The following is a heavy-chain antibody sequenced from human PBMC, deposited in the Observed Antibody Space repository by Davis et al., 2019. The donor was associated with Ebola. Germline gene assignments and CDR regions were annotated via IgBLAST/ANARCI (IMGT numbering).Heavy chain of an antibody. Sequence: PSETLSLTCAVSGGSISSSNWWSWVRQPPGKGLEWIGEIYHSGNTNYNPSLKSRVTISVDKSKNQFSLKLSSVTAADTAVYYCARREVLRYFDWLTVFDYWGQGTLVTVSS. D-gene: IGHD3-9*01. J-gene: IGHJ4*02. V-gene: IGHV4-4*02. CDR1: GGSISSSNW. CDR3: ARREVLRYFDWLTVFDY. CDR2: IYHSGNT.